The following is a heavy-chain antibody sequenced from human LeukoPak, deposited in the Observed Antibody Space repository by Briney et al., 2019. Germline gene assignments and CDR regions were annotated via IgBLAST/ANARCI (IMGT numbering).Heavy chain of an antibody. V-gene: IGHV3-11*01. CDR3: ARRALRITMVRGVIENWFDP. Sequence: PGGSLRLSCAASGFTFSDYYMSWIRQAPRKGLEWVSYISSSGSTIYYADSVKGRFTISRDNAKNSLYLQMNSLRAEDTAVYYCARRALRITMVRGVIENWFDPWGQGTLVTVSS. J-gene: IGHJ5*02. D-gene: IGHD3-10*01. CDR1: GFTFSDYY. CDR2: ISSSGSTI.